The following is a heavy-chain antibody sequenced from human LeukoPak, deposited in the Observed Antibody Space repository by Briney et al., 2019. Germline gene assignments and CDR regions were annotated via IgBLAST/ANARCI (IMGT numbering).Heavy chain of an antibody. J-gene: IGHJ4*02. CDR2: IKLDGSEK. CDR1: GFTFSSYA. V-gene: IGHV3-7*03. D-gene: IGHD2-15*01. CDR3: AKEPRNLGYCSGGSCYYDY. Sequence: GGSLRLSCAASGFTFSSYAMSWVRQAPGKGLEWVANIKLDGSEKNYVDSVKGRFTISRDNSKNTLYLQMISLRAEDTAIYYCAKEPRNLGYCSGGSCYYDYWGQGTLVTVSS.